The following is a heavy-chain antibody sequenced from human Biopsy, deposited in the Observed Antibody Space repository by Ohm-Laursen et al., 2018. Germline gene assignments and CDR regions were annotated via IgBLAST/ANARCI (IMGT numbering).Heavy chain of an antibody. CDR1: GGSIGSIF. J-gene: IGHJ4*02. CDR3: ARVGAGAPSIDFFDY. V-gene: IGHV4-59*01. Sequence: SETLSLTCSVSGGSIGSIFWSWIRQPPGKGLEWIGYIYYSGSTNYNPSLRSRVTISVDRSKNQFSLELSSVTAADTAVYYCARVGAGAPSIDFFDYWGQGALVTVSS. D-gene: IGHD1-26*01. CDR2: IYYSGST.